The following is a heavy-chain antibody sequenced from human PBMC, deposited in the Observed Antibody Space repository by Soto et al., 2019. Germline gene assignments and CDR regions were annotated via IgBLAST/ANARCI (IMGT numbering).Heavy chain of an antibody. V-gene: IGHV3-13*01. CDR3: ARGGYCSGGSCYINLNWFDP. CDR1: GFTFSSYD. CDR2: IGTAGDT. D-gene: IGHD2-15*01. J-gene: IGHJ5*02. Sequence: GGSLRLSCAASGFTFSSYDMHWVRQATGKGLEWVSAIGTAGDTYYPGSVKGRFTISRENAKNSLYLQMNSLRAGDTAVYYCARGGYCSGGSCYINLNWFDPWGQGTLVTVSS.